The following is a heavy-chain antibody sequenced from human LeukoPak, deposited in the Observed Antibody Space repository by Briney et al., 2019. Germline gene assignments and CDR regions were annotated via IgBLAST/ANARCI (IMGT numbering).Heavy chain of an antibody. J-gene: IGHJ5*02. D-gene: IGHD5-24*01. CDR3: ARVEMDGYGRRNWFDP. CDR2: ISAYNGNT. Sequence: GASVKVSCKASGFTFTSYGISWVRQAPGQGLEWMGWISAYNGNTNYAQKLQGRVTMTTDTSTSTAYMELRSLRSDDTAVYYCARVEMDGYGRRNWFDPWGQGTLVTVSS. V-gene: IGHV1-18*01. CDR1: GFTFTSYG.